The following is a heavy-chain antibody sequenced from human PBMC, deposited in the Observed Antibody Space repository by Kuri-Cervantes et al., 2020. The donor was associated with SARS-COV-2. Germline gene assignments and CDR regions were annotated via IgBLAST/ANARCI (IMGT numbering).Heavy chain of an antibody. CDR3: ARGHIGVIPSPILGLGPHYYYYHMDV. CDR2: INHSGDT. Sequence: SETLSLTCAVFGVSPNTYSWSWVRQSPGKGLQWIGEINHSGDTNYKPSLKGRVSLSIDASKNQVSLKMTSVTAADAAGYYCARGHIGVIPSPILGLGPHYYYYHMDVWGQGTTVTVSS. J-gene: IGHJ6*02. D-gene: IGHD3-16*01. CDR1: GVSPNTYS. V-gene: IGHV4-34*01.